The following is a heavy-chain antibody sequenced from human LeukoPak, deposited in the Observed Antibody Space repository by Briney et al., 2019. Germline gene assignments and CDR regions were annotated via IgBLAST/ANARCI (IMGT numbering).Heavy chain of an antibody. V-gene: IGHV4-39*07. CDR3: ARARTYSSSCFDY. D-gene: IGHD6-13*01. CDR2: IYYSGST. CDR1: GGSISSSSYY. J-gene: IGHJ4*02. Sequence: SETLSHTCTVSGGSISSSSYYWGWIRQPPGKGLEWIGSIYYSGSTYYNPSLRSRVTISVDTSKNQFSLKLSSVTAADTAVYYCARARTYSSSCFDYWGQGTLVTVSS.